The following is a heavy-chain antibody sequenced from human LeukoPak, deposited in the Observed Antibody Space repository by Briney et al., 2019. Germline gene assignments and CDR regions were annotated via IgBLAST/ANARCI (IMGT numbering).Heavy chain of an antibody. Sequence: TGGSLRLSCAASGFTFSSYWMSWVRQAPGKGLEWVANIKQDGSEKHYVDSVKGRFTISRDNAKNSLYLQMNSLRAEDTAVYYCARGYYYGSGIFDYWGQGTLVTVSS. CDR3: ARGYYYGSGIFDY. CDR1: GFTFSSYW. V-gene: IGHV3-7*01. CDR2: IKQDGSEK. D-gene: IGHD3-10*01. J-gene: IGHJ4*02.